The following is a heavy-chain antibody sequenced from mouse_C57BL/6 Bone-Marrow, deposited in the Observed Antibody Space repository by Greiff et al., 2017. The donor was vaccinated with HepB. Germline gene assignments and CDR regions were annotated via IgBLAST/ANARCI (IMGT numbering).Heavy chain of an antibody. CDR1: GFTFTDYY. J-gene: IGHJ4*01. D-gene: IGHD2-5*01. Sequence: EVMLVESGGGLVQPGGSLSLSCAASGFTFTDYYMSWVRQPPGKALEWLGFIRNKANGYTTEYSASVKGRFTISRDNSQSILYLQMNALRAEDSATYYCASHYYSNPSMDYWGQGTSVTVSS. V-gene: IGHV7-3*01. CDR3: ASHYYSNPSMDY. CDR2: IRNKANGYTT.